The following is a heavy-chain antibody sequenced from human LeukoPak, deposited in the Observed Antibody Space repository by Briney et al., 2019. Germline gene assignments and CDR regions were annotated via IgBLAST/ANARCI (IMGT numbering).Heavy chain of an antibody. Sequence: PGGSLRLSCAASGFTFSSYEMNWVRQAPGKGLEWVSYISSSSSTIYYADSAKGRFTISRDNAKNSLYLQMNSLRAEDTAVYYCARYYLPTLWGQGTLVTVSS. J-gene: IGHJ4*02. CDR2: ISSSSSTI. D-gene: IGHD3-10*01. CDR3: ARYYLPTL. CDR1: GFTFSSYE. V-gene: IGHV3-48*01.